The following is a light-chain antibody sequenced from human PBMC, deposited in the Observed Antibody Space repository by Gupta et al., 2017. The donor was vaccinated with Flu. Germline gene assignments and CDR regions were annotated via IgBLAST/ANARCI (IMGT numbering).Light chain of an antibody. CDR1: QTVSSSY. Sequence: EIVLTQSPGTLSLSPGQRATLSCRASQTVSSSYLAWYQQKPGQPPRLIIYGASNRATGIPDRFGGSGSGTDFTLTSSRLETEDSAVYYWHQYLNSPVFGQGTKVEIK. J-gene: IGKJ1*01. V-gene: IGKV3-20*01. CDR3: HQYLNSPV. CDR2: GAS.